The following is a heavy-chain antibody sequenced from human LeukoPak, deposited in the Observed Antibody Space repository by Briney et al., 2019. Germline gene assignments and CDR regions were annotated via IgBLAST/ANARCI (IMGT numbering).Heavy chain of an antibody. J-gene: IGHJ4*02. CDR3: ARDMQGDGYNSFDY. CDR1: GGTFSSYA. CDR2: IIPIFGTA. Sequence: SVKVSCKASGGTFSSYAISWVRQAPGQGLEWMGGIIPIFGTANYAQKFQGRVTITADEPTSTAYMELSSLRSEDTAVYYCARDMQGDGYNSFDYWGQGTLVTVSS. V-gene: IGHV1-69*01. D-gene: IGHD5-24*01.